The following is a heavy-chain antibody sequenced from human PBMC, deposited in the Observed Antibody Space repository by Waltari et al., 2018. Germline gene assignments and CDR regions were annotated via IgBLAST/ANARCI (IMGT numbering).Heavy chain of an antibody. CDR3: AKDLTGWGAFDI. CDR1: GFTFSNYD. CDR2: LSGSAALT. J-gene: IGHJ3*02. Sequence: EVQLLESGGGLVQPGGSLRLYCTASGFTFSNYDMNWVRQAPGRGLEWVSRLSGSAALTDYADSVKGRFIISRENSKNTLFLQMNSLRAEDTAIYYCAKDLTGWGAFDIWGQGTMVTVSS. V-gene: IGHV3-23*01. D-gene: IGHD1-20*01.